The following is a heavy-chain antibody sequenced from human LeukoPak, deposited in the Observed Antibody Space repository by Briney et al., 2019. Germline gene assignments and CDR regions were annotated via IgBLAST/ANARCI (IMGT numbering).Heavy chain of an antibody. V-gene: IGHV1-8*01. J-gene: IGHJ3*02. CDR3: TRKMITFGGVIALDAFDI. CDR1: GYTFTSYD. CDR2: MNPNSGNT. Sequence: ASVKVSCNASGYTFTSYDINRVRQATGQGLEWMGWMNPNSGNTGYAQKFQGRVTITRNTSISTAYMELSSLRSEDTAVYYCTRKMITFGGVIALDAFDIWGQGTMVTVSS. D-gene: IGHD3-16*02.